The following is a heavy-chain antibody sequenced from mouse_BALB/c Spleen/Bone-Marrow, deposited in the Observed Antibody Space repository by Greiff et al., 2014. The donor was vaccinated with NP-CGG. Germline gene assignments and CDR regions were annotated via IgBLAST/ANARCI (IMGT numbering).Heavy chain of an antibody. CDR2: IRTKADDHAT. Sequence: EVQGVESGGGLVQPGGSMKLSCAVSGFAFSDTWLDWVRQSPEKGPEWVAEIRTKADDHATYYAESVKGRFTISRDDSISSVYLQMNSLRAEDTGIYYCTPHPFDYWGQGTTLTVSS. J-gene: IGHJ2*01. CDR1: GFAFSDTW. V-gene: IGHV6-6*01. CDR3: TPHPFDY.